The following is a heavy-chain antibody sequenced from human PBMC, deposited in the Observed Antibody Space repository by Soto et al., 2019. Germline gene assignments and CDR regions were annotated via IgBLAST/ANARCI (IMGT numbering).Heavy chain of an antibody. CDR2: IYYSGST. V-gene: IGHV4-59*01. CDR3: ARDKVNIGVDGIHYFYGMDV. D-gene: IGHD6-19*01. J-gene: IGHJ6*02. Sequence: QVQLQESGPGLVKPSETLSLTCTVSGGSISSYYWRWIRQPPGKGLEWIGYIYYSGSTKYNPSLKSRVPIXVXTXXNQCSLKLSSVTAADTAVYYCARDKVNIGVDGIHYFYGMDVWGQGTTVTVSS. CDR1: GGSISSYY.